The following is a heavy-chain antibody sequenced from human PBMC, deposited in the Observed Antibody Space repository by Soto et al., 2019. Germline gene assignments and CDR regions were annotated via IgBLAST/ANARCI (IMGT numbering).Heavy chain of an antibody. D-gene: IGHD6-6*01. CDR3: ARDSNSSSDY. V-gene: IGHV3-48*02. CDR1: GFTFSGYN. CDR2: IKSDSSGT. J-gene: IGHJ4*01. Sequence: EVQLVESGGGLVQPGGSLRLSCAASGFTFSGYNKNWVRQAPGKGLEWISCIKSDSSGTWYADSVKGRFTMSRDNAKNSLYLQMNSLRDEDTAVYFCARDSNSSSDYWGHGTLVAVSS.